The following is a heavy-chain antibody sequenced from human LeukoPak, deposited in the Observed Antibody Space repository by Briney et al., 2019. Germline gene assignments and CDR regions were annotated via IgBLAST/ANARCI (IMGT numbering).Heavy chain of an antibody. CDR3: AKALGGDYGDY. Sequence: SGGSLGLSCAASGFTFSSYGMHWVRQAPGKGLEWVAVISYDGSNKYYADSMKGRFTISRDNSKNTLYLQMNSLRAEDTAVYYCAKALGGDYGDYWGQGTLVTVSS. CDR1: GFTFSSYG. D-gene: IGHD4-17*01. CDR2: ISYDGSNK. J-gene: IGHJ4*02. V-gene: IGHV3-30*18.